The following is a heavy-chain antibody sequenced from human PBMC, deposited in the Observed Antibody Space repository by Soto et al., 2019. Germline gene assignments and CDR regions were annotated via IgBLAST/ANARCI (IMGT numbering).Heavy chain of an antibody. V-gene: IGHV4-59*01. CDR3: ARRDYDDYFDY. J-gene: IGHJ4*02. D-gene: IGHD4-17*01. CDR2: VYYSGST. Sequence: QVQLQESGPGLVKPSETLSLTCTVSGGSISSYYWSWIRQPPGKGLEWIGYVYYSGSTNYNPSLKSRVTIAVDTSKNQFSLKLSSVTAADTAVYYGARRDYDDYFDYWVQGTLVTVSS. CDR1: GGSISSYY.